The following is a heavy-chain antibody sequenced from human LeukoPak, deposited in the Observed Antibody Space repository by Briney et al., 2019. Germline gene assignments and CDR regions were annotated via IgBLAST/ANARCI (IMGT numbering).Heavy chain of an antibody. D-gene: IGHD3-16*02. CDR3: AKTVSGSHSYQGGDY. V-gene: IGHV3-74*01. Sequence: PGGSLRLSCAASGFTFSSYWMHWVRQAPGKGLVWVSRISSDGSTTSYADSVRGRFTISRDNAKNTLYLQMNSLRAEDTAVYFCAKTVSGSHSYQGGDYWGQGTLVFVSS. J-gene: IGHJ4*02. CDR1: GFTFSSYW. CDR2: ISSDGSTT.